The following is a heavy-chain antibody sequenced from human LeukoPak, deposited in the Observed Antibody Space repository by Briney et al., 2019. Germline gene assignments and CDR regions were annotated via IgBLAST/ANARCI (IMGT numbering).Heavy chain of an antibody. V-gene: IGHV1-2*02. CDR3: ARDGGYYDSSGSPGMDV. CDR2: INPKNGGT. D-gene: IGHD3-22*01. CDR1: GYTFTGYY. J-gene: IGHJ6*02. Sequence: ASVKVSCKASGYTFTGYYLHWVRQAPGQGLEWMGWINPKNGGTKYAQKFQGRVTMTRDTSISTVYMELSRLTSDDTAVYYCARDGGYYDSSGSPGMDVWGQGTTVTVSS.